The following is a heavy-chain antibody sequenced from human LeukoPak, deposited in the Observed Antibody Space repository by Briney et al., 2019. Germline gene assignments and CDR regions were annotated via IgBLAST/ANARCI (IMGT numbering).Heavy chain of an antibody. CDR2: IYYTGTT. CDR1: GGSISNTNYY. V-gene: IGHV4-39*07. D-gene: IGHD6-13*01. J-gene: IGHJ4*02. Sequence: SETLTLTCTVSGGSISNTNYYWAWIRQPPGRGLEWIGSIYYTGTTFDNPSLKSRVTLSVDTSKNQFSLRLTSVTAADTAFYYCAREEYSSDWYGHDSWGQGTLVTVSS. CDR3: AREEYSSDWYGHDS.